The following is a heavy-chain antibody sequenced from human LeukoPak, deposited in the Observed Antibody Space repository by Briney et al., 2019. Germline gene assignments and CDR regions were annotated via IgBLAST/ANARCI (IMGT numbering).Heavy chain of an antibody. Sequence: GGSLRLSCAASGLTFSRFGMHWVRQAPGKGLDWVALISHDGSQRYYTDSVRGRFTISRDNSKNTLYLQMDSLRAEDTAVYCCAKGQNRNGGALAYWGQGALVTVSS. CDR2: ISHDGSQR. CDR3: AKGQNRNGGALAY. V-gene: IGHV3-30*18. D-gene: IGHD3-16*01. CDR1: GLTFSRFG. J-gene: IGHJ4*02.